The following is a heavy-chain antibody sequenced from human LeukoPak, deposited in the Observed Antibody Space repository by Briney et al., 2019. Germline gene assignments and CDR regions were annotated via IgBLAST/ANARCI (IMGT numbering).Heavy chain of an antibody. CDR2: ISGSGGST. J-gene: IGHJ5*02. V-gene: IGHV3-23*01. CDR3: GRLGELLTFDP. Sequence: GGSLRLSCAASGFTFSSYAMSWVRQAPGKGLEWVSAISGSGGSTYYADSVEGRFTISRDNSKNTLYLQMNSLRAEDTAVYYCGRLGELLTFDPWGQGTLVTVSS. D-gene: IGHD3-16*01. CDR1: GFTFSSYA.